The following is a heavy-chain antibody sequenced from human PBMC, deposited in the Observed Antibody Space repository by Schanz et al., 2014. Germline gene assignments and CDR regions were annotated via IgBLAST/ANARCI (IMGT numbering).Heavy chain of an antibody. CDR3: ARGKAYAAGTPMNRFDP. J-gene: IGHJ5*02. CDR2: IQHDGSRT. Sequence: QAELVESGGGVVQPGGSLRLSCEASGFIFSNNGMNWVRQAPGKGLEWVAFIQHDGSRTYYTASLKGRVTISRDNSQNMVYVEMNSLRVEDTAVYYCARGKAYAAGTPMNRFDPWGQGTLVTVSS. D-gene: IGHD3-10*01. V-gene: IGHV3-30*02. CDR1: GFIFSNNG.